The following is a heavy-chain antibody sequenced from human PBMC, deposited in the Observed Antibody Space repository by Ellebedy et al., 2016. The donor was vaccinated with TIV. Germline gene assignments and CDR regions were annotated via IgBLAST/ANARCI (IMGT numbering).Heavy chain of an antibody. J-gene: IGHJ4*02. Sequence: GESLKISCAASGFTFSSYSMNWVRQAPGQGLEWVSSISSSSSYIYYADSVQGRFTLPRDNAKNSLSLPMNSLRAEDTSVYYCAREAITMVRGVIITGYFDYWGQGTLVTVSS. CDR1: GFTFSSYS. V-gene: IGHV3-21*01. D-gene: IGHD3-10*01. CDR2: ISSSSSYI. CDR3: AREAITMVRGVIITGYFDY.